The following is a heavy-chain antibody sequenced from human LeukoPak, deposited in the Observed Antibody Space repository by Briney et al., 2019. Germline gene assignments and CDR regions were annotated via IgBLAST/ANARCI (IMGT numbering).Heavy chain of an antibody. Sequence: PGGSLRLSCAASGFTVSSNYMSRVRQAPGKGLEWVSVIYSGGSTYYADSVKGRFTISRDNSKNTLYLQMNSLRAEDTAVYYCARDRWLDAFDIWGQGTMVTVSS. CDR3: ARDRWLDAFDI. J-gene: IGHJ3*02. D-gene: IGHD6-19*01. CDR2: IYSGGST. V-gene: IGHV3-66*01. CDR1: GFTVSSNY.